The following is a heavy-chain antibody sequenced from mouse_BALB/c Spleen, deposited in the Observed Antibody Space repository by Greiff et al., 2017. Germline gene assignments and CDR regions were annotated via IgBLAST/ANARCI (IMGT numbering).Heavy chain of an antibody. D-gene: IGHD2-14*01. J-gene: IGHJ3*01. CDR2: ISYSGST. CDR1: GYSITSDYA. V-gene: IGHV3-2*02. CDR3: ARSIGSWFAY. Sequence: EVQLVESGPGLVKPSQSLSLTCTVTGYSITSDYAWNWIRQFPGNKLVWMGYISYSGSTSYNPSLKSRISITRDTSKNQFFLQLNSVTTEDTATYYCARSIGSWFAYWGQGTLVTVSA.